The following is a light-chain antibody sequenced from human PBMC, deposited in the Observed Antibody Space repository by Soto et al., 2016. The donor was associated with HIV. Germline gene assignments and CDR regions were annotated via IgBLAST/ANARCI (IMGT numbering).Light chain of an antibody. J-gene: IGKJ3*01. CDR3: RQYHNLPXT. CDR2: DAS. CDR1: QSISSY. V-gene: IGKV1-33*01. Sequence: DIQMTQSPSSLSASVGDRVTITCRASQSISSYLNWYQQKPGKAPKLLIYDASNLETGVPSRFSGSGSGTDFTFTISSLQPEDIATYYCRQYHNLPXTFGPGTKVDIK.